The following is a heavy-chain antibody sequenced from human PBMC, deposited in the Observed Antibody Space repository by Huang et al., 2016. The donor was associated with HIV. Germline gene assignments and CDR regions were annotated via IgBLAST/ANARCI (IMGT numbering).Heavy chain of an antibody. CDR3: ARTAYSYGFRQGYNWFDP. D-gene: IGHD5-18*01. CDR2: IIPIFGTA. CDR1: GGTFSSYA. V-gene: IGHV1-69*13. J-gene: IGHJ5*02. Sequence: QVLLVQSGAEVRKPGSSVKVSCTAFGGTFSSYAISWVRQAPGQGLEWSGGIIPIFGTANDTQKFQGRVTITVDESTNTGYMELTRLTSEDTAVYYCARTAYSYGFRQGYNWFDPWGQGTPVTVSS.